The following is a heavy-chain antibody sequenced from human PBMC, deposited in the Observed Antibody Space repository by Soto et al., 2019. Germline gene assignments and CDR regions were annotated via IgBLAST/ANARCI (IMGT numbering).Heavy chain of an antibody. J-gene: IGHJ4*02. V-gene: IGHV3-30*04. CDR2: ISYDGRDK. D-gene: IGHD4-17*01. Sequence: GGSLRLSCAASGFTFRSYATHWVRQAPGKGLEWVAVISYDGRDKKHADSVKGRFTISRDNSNNMVYLQMNSLRAEDTALYYCARDASTGAADYYFDYWGQGTPVTVSS. CDR3: ARDASTGAADYYFDY. CDR1: GFTFRSYA.